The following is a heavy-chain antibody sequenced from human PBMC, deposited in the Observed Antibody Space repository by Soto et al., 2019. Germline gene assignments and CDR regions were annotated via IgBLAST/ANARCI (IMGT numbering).Heavy chain of an antibody. D-gene: IGHD6-13*01. V-gene: IGHV3-66*01. J-gene: IGHJ1*01. CDR3: ARDLGSSWYPEYFQH. CDR1: GFIVSSKY. Sequence: PGGSLRLSCAASGFIVSSKYISWVRQAPRRGLEWVSVIYVGGNTNYADSVKGRFIISRDNAKNSLYLQMNSLRAEDTAVYYCARDLGSSWYPEYFQHWGQGTLVTVSS. CDR2: IYVGGNT.